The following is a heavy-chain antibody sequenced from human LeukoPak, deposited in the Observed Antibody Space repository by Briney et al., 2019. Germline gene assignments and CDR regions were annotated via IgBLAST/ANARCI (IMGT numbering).Heavy chain of an antibody. CDR2: INPSGGST. Sequence: ASVKVSCKASGYTFTCYYMHWVRQAPGQGLEWMGIINPSGGSTSYAQKFQGRVTMTRDMSTSTVYMELSSLRSEDTAVYYCARAGGIAAAGYYYYYMDVWGKGTTVTVSS. V-gene: IGHV1-46*01. D-gene: IGHD6-13*01. CDR3: ARAGGIAAAGYYYYYMDV. CDR1: GYTFTCYY. J-gene: IGHJ6*03.